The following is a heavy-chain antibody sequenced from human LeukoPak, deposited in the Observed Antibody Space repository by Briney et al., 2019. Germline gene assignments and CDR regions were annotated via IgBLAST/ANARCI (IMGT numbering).Heavy chain of an antibody. CDR1: GFTFSSNW. CDR3: ARQRFCDY. D-gene: IGHD3-3*01. V-gene: IGHV3-7*01. Sequence: GGSLRLSCAASGFTFSSNWMNWVRQAPGKGLEWVANIKEDGSEKYYVDSVKGRFTISRDNAKNTLYLQMDSLRAEDTAVYYCARQRFCDYWGQGTLVTVSS. CDR2: IKEDGSEK. J-gene: IGHJ4*02.